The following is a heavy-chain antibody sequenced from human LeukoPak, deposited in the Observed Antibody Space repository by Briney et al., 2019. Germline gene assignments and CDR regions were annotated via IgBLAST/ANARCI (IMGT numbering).Heavy chain of an antibody. Sequence: ASVTVSCKASGYTFTGYYMHWVRQAPGQGLEWMGWINPNSGGTNYAQKFQGRVTMTRDTSISTAYMELSRLRSDDTAVYYCARRKRYSSSWYYFDYWGQGTLVTVSS. D-gene: IGHD6-13*01. CDR1: GYTFTGYY. CDR3: ARRKRYSSSWYYFDY. J-gene: IGHJ4*02. CDR2: INPNSGGT. V-gene: IGHV1-2*02.